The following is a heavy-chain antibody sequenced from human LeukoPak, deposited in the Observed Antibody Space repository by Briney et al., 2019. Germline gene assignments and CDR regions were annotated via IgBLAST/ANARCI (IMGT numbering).Heavy chain of an antibody. J-gene: IGHJ4*02. D-gene: IGHD3-16*01. CDR1: GGSISSGDYY. CDR2: IYYSGST. V-gene: IGHV4-30-4*08. Sequence: SETLSLTCTVSGGSISSGDYYWSWIRQPPGKGLEWIGYIYYSGSTYYNPSLKSRVTISVDTSKNQFSLKVSSVTAADTAVYFCARGGSPLYWGQGTLVTVSS. CDR3: ARGGSPLY.